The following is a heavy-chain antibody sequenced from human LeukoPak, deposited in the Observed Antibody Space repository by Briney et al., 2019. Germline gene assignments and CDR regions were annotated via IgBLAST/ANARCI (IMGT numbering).Heavy chain of an antibody. J-gene: IGHJ6*02. CDR3: ARDIAAAGINYYYYGMDV. D-gene: IGHD6-13*01. Sequence: GASVKVSCRASGYTFTSYGISWVRQAPGQGLEWMGWISAYNGNTNYAQKLQGRVTMTTDTSTSTAYMELRSLRSDDTAVYYCARDIAAAGINYYYYGMDVWGQGITVTVS. CDR2: ISAYNGNT. CDR1: GYTFTSYG. V-gene: IGHV1-18*01.